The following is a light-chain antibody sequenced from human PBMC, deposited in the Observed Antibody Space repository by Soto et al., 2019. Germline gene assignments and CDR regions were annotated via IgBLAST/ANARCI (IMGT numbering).Light chain of an antibody. V-gene: IGLV1-47*01. Sequence: QSVLTQPPAASATPGQRVTVSCSGRSSNVGTNYIYWYQQFPGTSPRLLIYRNKERPSGVPDRFSGSKSGTSASLAISGLRSEDEADYFCAAWDDSLSGWVFGGGTKLTVL. CDR2: RNK. CDR3: AAWDDSLSGWV. CDR1: SSNVGTNY. J-gene: IGLJ3*02.